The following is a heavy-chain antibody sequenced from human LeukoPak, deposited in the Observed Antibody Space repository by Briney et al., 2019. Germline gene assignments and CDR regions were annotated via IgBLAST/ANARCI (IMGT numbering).Heavy chain of an antibody. D-gene: IGHD3-10*01. CDR1: GFTFSSYE. CDR3: ARVGSAITMVRGVIIRRYYFDY. V-gene: IGHV3-48*03. J-gene: IGHJ4*02. Sequence: GGSLRLSCAASGFTFSSYEMNWVRQAPGQGLEWVPYISSSGSTIYYADSVKGRFTISRDNAKNSLYLQMNSLRAEDTAVYYCARVGSAITMVRGVIIRRYYFDYWGQGTLVTVSS. CDR2: ISSSGSTI.